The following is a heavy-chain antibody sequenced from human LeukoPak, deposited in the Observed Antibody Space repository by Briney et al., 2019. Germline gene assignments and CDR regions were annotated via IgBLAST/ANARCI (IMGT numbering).Heavy chain of an antibody. CDR1: GLTFSSHA. CDR3: AKAVDTTMGLFDY. CDR2: VRGSGAST. D-gene: IGHD5-18*01. Sequence: GAALRLPCAASGLTFSSHAMSSVPPAPGTGLEWVSSVRGSGASTYYAASVKGGFTISRDNAKNTLYLQMNSLRAEDTAVYYCAKAVDTTMGLFDYWGQGTLVTVSS. V-gene: IGHV3-23*01. J-gene: IGHJ4*02.